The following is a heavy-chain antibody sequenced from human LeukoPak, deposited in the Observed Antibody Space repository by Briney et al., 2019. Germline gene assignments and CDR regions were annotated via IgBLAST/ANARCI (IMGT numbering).Heavy chain of an antibody. V-gene: IGHV4-61*05. CDR3: ARLGVGYCSGGSCYAANKYFDY. CDR1: GGSISSSSHY. D-gene: IGHD2-15*01. CDR2: IYYSGST. Sequence: PSETLSLTCTVSGGSISSSSHYWGWIRQPPGKGLEWIGYIYYSGSTNYNPSLKSRVTISVDTSKNQFSLKLSSVTAADTAVYYCARLGVGYCSGGSCYAANKYFDYWGQGTLVTVSS. J-gene: IGHJ4*02.